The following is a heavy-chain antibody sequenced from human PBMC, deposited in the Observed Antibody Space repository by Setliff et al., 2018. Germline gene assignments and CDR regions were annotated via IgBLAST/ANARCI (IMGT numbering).Heavy chain of an antibody. J-gene: IGHJ6*02. CDR1: GFTVSSNY. D-gene: IGHD3-9*01. Sequence: GGSLRLSCAASGFTVSSNYMSRVRQAPGKGLEWVSVIYSGGSTYYVDSVKGRFTISRDNAKNSLYLQMNSLRAEDTAVYYCAKHGAYNDFLTGYNFYYDMDVWGQGTTVTVSS. V-gene: IGHV3-66*04. CDR2: IYSGGST. CDR3: AKHGAYNDFLTGYNFYYDMDV.